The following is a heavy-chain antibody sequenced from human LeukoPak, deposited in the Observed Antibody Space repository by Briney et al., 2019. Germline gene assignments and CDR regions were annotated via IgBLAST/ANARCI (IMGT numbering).Heavy chain of an antibody. CDR1: GFTFSRFA. D-gene: IGHD6-6*01. CDR3: ARDYSSSSGIDY. V-gene: IGHV3-30*04. Sequence: GGSLRLSCAASGFTFSRFAMHWFRQAPGKGLGWVAVTSYDGSNKYYADFVKGRFTISRDNSKNTLYLQMNSLRAEDTAVYYCARDYSSSSGIDYWGQGTLVTVSS. CDR2: TSYDGSNK. J-gene: IGHJ4*02.